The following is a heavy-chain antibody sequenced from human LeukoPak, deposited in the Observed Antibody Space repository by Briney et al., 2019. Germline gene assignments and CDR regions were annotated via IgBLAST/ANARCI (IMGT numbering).Heavy chain of an antibody. CDR2: ISSSSNYI. CDR1: GFTFSSYS. CDR3: ARGLDWGY. J-gene: IGHJ4*02. V-gene: IGHV3-21*01. D-gene: IGHD3-16*01. Sequence: GGSLRLSCAASGFTFSSYSMNWVRQAPGKGLEWVSSISSSSNYIDYADSVKGRFTISRDNAKNSLYLQMNSLRAEDTAVYYCARGLDWGYWGQGTLVIVSS.